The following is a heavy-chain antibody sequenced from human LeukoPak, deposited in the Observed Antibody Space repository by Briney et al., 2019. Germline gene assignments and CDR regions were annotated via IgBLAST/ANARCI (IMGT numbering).Heavy chain of an antibody. D-gene: IGHD3-3*01. CDR3: AKSVSPDYDFWSGYYYYYYYYGMDV. V-gene: IGHV3-23*01. J-gene: IGHJ6*02. Sequence: QAGGSLRLPCAASGFTFSSYAMSWVRQAPGKGLEWVSAISGSGGSTYYADSVKGRFTISRDNSKNTLYLQMDSLRAEDTAVYYCAKSVSPDYDFWSGYYYYYYYYGMDVWGQGTTVTVSS. CDR1: GFTFSSYA. CDR2: ISGSGGST.